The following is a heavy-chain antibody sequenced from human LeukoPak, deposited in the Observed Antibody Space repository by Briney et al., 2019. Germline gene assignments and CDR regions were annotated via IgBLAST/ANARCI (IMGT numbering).Heavy chain of an antibody. CDR1: GGSFSGYY. Sequence: SETLSLTCAAYGGSFSGYYWSWIRQPPGKGLEWIGEINHSGSTNYNPSLKSRVTISVDTPKNQFSLKLSSVTAADTAVYYCARGGGSSGFWGQGTLVTVSS. J-gene: IGHJ4*02. D-gene: IGHD6-19*01. CDR2: INHSGST. CDR3: ARGGGSSGF. V-gene: IGHV4-34*01.